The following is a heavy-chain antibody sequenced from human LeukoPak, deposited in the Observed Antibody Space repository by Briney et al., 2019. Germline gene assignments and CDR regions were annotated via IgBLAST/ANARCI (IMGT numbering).Heavy chain of an antibody. V-gene: IGHV4-39*07. J-gene: IGHJ6*03. CDR3: ARDSNGGGYSYGFIYYYYYYMDV. CDR1: GVSISSSSYY. D-gene: IGHD5-18*01. Sequence: SETLSLTCTVSGVSISSSSYYWGWIRQPPGKGLEWIGSIYYSGSTYYNPSLKSRVTISVDTSKNQFSLKLSSVTAADTAVYYCARDSNGGGYSYGFIYYYYYYMDVWGKGTTVTVSS. CDR2: IYYSGST.